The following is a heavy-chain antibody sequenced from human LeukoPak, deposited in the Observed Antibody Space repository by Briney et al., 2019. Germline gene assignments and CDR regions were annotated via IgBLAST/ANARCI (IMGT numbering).Heavy chain of an antibody. CDR3: ARGLGWEQWLPFDY. J-gene: IGHJ4*02. CDR1: GFTFGSHA. Sequence: GRSLRLSCAASGFTFGSHAMHWVRQAPGKGPEWVTFISHDGRIQSYTDSVRGRFTISRDNSKNTLSLQMSSLRAEDTAVYYCARGLGWEQWLPFDYWGQGTLVTVSS. V-gene: IGHV3-30*04. D-gene: IGHD6-19*01. CDR2: ISHDGRIQ.